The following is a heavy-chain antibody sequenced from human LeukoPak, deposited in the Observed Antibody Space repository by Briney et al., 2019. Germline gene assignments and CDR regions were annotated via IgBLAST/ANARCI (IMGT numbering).Heavy chain of an antibody. Sequence: SQTLSLTCAISGDSVSSNSAAWNWIRQSPSRGLEWLGRTYYRSKWYNDYAVSVKSRITINPDTSKNQFSLQLNSVTPEDTAVYYCARDLDSGDMVRGVIPPYNWFDPWGQGTLVTVSS. CDR1: GDSVSSNSAA. J-gene: IGHJ5*02. CDR3: ARDLDSGDMVRGVIPPYNWFDP. CDR2: TYYRSKWYN. V-gene: IGHV6-1*01. D-gene: IGHD3-10*01.